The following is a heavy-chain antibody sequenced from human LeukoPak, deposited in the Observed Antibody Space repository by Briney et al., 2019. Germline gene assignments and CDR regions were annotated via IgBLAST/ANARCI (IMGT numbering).Heavy chain of an antibody. D-gene: IGHD4-17*01. V-gene: IGHV1-3*03. CDR3: ARGSQGYGDPDY. CDR1: GYTLSSYY. CDR2: INAGNGNT. J-gene: IGHJ4*02. Sequence: GASVKVSCKASGYTLSSYYIHWLRQAPGQRLEWMGWINAGNGNTKYSQEFQGRVTITRDTSASTAYMELSSLRSEDMAVYYCARGSQGYGDPDYWGQGTLVTVSS.